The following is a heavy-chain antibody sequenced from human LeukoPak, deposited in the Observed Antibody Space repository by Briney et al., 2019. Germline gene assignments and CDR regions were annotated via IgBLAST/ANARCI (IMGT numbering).Heavy chain of an antibody. CDR3: ASSAPFYDFWSGLFAFDI. CDR1: GYTFSSYA. J-gene: IGHJ3*02. Sequence: SVKVSCKASGYTFSSYAISWVRQAPGQGLEWMGGIIPIFGTANYAQKFQGRVTITADESTSTAYMELSSLRSEDTAVYYCASSAPFYDFWSGLFAFDIWGQGTMVTVSS. D-gene: IGHD3-3*01. V-gene: IGHV1-69*13. CDR2: IIPIFGTA.